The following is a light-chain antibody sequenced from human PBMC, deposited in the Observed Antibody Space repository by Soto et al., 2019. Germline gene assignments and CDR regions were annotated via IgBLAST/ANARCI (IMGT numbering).Light chain of an antibody. CDR2: GAS. J-gene: IGKJ5*01. CDR3: QQRANWPLT. CDR1: QSVSSY. Sequence: EIVLTQSPATLSLSPGERATLSCRASQSVSSYLAWYQQKPGQAPRLLIYGASNRATGIPERFSGSGSGTDFTLIISSLEPEDFAVYYCQQRANWPLTFGGGTRLEIK. V-gene: IGKV3-11*01.